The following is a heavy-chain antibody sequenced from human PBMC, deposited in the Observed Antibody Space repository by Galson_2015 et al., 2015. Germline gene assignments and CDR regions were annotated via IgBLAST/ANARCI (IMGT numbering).Heavy chain of an antibody. J-gene: IGHJ4*02. V-gene: IGHV3-48*03. Sequence: SLRLSCAASGFIFSSYEMNWVRQAPGKGLEWISYISSSGGTTYYADSVKGRFTISRDNAKNSLYLQVNSLRAEDTAVYYCARKYDYNEFDYWGQGTLVTVSS. CDR3: ARKYDYNEFDY. CDR2: ISSSGGTT. D-gene: IGHD4-11*01. CDR1: GFIFSSYE.